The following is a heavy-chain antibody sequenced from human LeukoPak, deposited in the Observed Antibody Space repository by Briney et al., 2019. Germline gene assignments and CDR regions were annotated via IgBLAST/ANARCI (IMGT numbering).Heavy chain of an antibody. CDR3: ARHFDL. CDR2: VSHTGDT. Sequence: SGTLALTCAGYSGSLRGHFWGLVPPAPGEGLEWIGGVSHTGDTNYNPSLKSRATVSVDTSKNQFSLKLPSVPPADTSVYSCARHFDLWGPGTPVSLSS. J-gene: IGHJ5*02. V-gene: IGHV4-34*01. CDR1: SGSLRGHF.